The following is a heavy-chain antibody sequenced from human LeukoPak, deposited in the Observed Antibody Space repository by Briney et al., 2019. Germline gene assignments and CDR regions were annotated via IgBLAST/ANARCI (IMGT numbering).Heavy chain of an antibody. Sequence: SETLSLTCTVSGGSISSYYWSWIRPPAGKGLEWIGRIYTSGSTNYNPSLKSRVTISVDKSKNQFSLKLSSVTAADTAVYYCAREIRGVIKNYFDYWGQGTLVTVSS. CDR2: IYTSGST. J-gene: IGHJ4*02. CDR3: AREIRGVIKNYFDY. D-gene: IGHD3-10*01. V-gene: IGHV4-4*07. CDR1: GGSISSYY.